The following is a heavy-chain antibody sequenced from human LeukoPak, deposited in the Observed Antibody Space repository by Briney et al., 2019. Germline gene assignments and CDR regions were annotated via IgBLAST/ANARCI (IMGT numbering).Heavy chain of an antibody. CDR2: INPNSGGT. CDR1: GYTFTGYY. CDR3: ARGIRFLEWLSPMDV. J-gene: IGHJ6*01. Sequence: GASVKVSCKASGYTFTGYYMHWVRQAPGQGLEWMGWINPNSGGTNYAQKFQGRVTMTRDTSISTAYMELSRLRSDDTAVYYCARGIRFLEWLSPMDVWGKGPRSPSPQ. V-gene: IGHV1-2*02. D-gene: IGHD3-3*01.